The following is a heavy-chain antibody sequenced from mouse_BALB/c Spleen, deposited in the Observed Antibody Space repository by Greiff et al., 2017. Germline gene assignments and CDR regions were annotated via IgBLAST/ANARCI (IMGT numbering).Heavy chain of an antibody. CDR3: ARDKAGDY. CDR1: GFTFSSYG. Sequence: EVKVEESGGGLVQPGGSLKLSCAASGFTFSSYGMSWVRQTPDKRLELVATINSNGGSTYYPDSVKGRFTISRDNAKNTLYLQMSSLKSEDTAMYYCARDKAGDYWGQGTSVTVSS. J-gene: IGHJ4*01. V-gene: IGHV5-6-3*01. CDR2: INSNGGST.